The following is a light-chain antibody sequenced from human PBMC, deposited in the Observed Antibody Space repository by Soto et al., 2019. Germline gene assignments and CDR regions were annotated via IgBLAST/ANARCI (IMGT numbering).Light chain of an antibody. CDR3: AAWDDSLNGAV. J-gene: IGLJ7*01. CDR2: SNN. Sequence: QSVLTQPPSASGTPGQRVTISCSGSSSNIGSNTVNWYQQLPGTAPKLLIYSNNQRPSGVPDRFSGSKSGTSASLAISGLQSEDEADYYCAAWDDSLNGAVFGGCTQLTFL. V-gene: IGLV1-44*01. CDR1: SSNIGSNT.